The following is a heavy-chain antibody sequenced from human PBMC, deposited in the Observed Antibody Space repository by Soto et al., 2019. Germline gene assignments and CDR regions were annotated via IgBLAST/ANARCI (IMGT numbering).Heavy chain of an antibody. CDR2: IYYSGST. Sequence: TLSLTXTVSGCSISSGAYYWSWIRQHPGKGLEWIGYIYYSGSTYYNPSLKSRVTISVDTSKNQFSLKLSSVTAADTAVYYCERESVYYYDSSGPDYWGQGTLVTVSS. D-gene: IGHD3-22*01. CDR3: ERESVYYYDSSGPDY. J-gene: IGHJ4*02. V-gene: IGHV4-31*02. CDR1: GCSISSGAYY.